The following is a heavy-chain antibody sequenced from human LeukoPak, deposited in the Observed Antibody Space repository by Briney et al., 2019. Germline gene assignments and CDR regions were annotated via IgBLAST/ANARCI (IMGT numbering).Heavy chain of an antibody. CDR3: ASSGHTPPGAFDI. CDR1: GGSISSGGYY. CDR2: IYHSGST. Sequence: PSETLSLTCTVSGGSISSGGYYWSWIRQPPGKGLEWIGYIYHSGSTYYNPSLKSRVTISVDKSKNQFSLRLSSVTAADTAVYYCASSGHTPPGAFDIWGQGTMVTVSS. V-gene: IGHV4-30-2*01. D-gene: IGHD2-15*01. J-gene: IGHJ3*02.